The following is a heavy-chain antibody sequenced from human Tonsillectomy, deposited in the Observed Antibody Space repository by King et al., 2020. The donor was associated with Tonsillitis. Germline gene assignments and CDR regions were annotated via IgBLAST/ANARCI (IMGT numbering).Heavy chain of an antibody. D-gene: IGHD3-22*01. CDR3: ARHVQYFYDSSRYSSGHVHYFDF. J-gene: IGHJ4*02. Sequence: LQLQESGPGLVKPSETLSLTCTVSGGSISSSGYYWGWIRQPPGKGLEWIGSMYYSGSSYYNPSLRSRVTLSVDTSKNQFSLKLSSVTAADTAVYYCARHVQYFYDSSRYSSGHVHYFDFWGQGTLVTVSS. V-gene: IGHV4-39*01. CDR1: GGSISSSGYY. CDR2: MYYSGSS.